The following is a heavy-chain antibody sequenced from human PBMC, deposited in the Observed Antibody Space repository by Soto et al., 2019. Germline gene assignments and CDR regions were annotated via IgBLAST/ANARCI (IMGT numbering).Heavy chain of an antibody. CDR3: ASGLDGYNHPGFDS. Sequence: QVQLVESGGGVVQPGRSLRLSCAASGFTLRSYGMHWVRQAPGKGLEWVTSIWYDGSNKYYADSVKGRFTISRDNSKNTLYLQMNRLRAEDTAVYYCASGLDGYNHPGFDSWGQGTLVTVSS. V-gene: IGHV3-33*01. D-gene: IGHD5-12*01. CDR1: GFTLRSYG. J-gene: IGHJ4*02. CDR2: IWYDGSNK.